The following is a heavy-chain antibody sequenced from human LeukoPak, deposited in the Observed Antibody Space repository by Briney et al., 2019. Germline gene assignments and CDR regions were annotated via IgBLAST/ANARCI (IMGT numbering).Heavy chain of an antibody. CDR1: GYTFTTYG. CDR2: ISPYNGNT. D-gene: IGHD2-15*01. CDR3: ARDRAVVVAATDY. J-gene: IGHJ4*02. Sequence: ASVKVSCKASGYTFTTYGISWVRQAPGQGLEWMGWISPYNGNTIYAQKLQGRVTMTTDTSTSTAYMELRSLRSDDTAVYYCARDRAVVVAATDYWGQGTLVTVSS. V-gene: IGHV1-18*01.